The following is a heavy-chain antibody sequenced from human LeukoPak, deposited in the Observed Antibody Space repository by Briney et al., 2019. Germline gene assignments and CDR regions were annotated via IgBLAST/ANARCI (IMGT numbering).Heavy chain of an antibody. CDR2: IYPGDSDT. D-gene: IGHD3-22*01. V-gene: IGHV5-51*01. CDR3: ARSYDSSGYYYVGAFDI. J-gene: IGHJ3*02. CDR1: GYSFTSYW. Sequence: GESLKISCKGSGYSFTSYWIGWVRQLPGKGLEWMGIIYPGDSDTRYSPSFQGQVTNSADKSISTAYLQWSSLKASDTAMYYSARSYDSSGYYYVGAFDIWGQGTMVTVSS.